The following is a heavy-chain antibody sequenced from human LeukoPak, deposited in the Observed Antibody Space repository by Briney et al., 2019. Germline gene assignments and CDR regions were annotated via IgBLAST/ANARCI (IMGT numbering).Heavy chain of an antibody. Sequence: GGSLRLSCAASGFTFSSYGMHWVRQAPGKGLEWVTLIQHDGTNKYYADSVKGRSTISRDNSKNTLYLQMNSLRAEDTAVYYCAKTFGPSSGYYYFDYWGQGTLVTVSS. CDR3: AKTFGPSSGYYYFDY. J-gene: IGHJ4*02. V-gene: IGHV3-30*02. D-gene: IGHD3-22*01. CDR2: IQHDGTNK. CDR1: GFTFSSYG.